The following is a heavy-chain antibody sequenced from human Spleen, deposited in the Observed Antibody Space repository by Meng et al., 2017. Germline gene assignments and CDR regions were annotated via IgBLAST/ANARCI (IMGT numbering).Heavy chain of an antibody. J-gene: IGHJ4*02. CDR2: IYHSGRA. V-gene: IGHV4-4*02. Sequence: HAQPQESGPGLVKPSQTLPLPCTVSGGSISTRDWWTWVRQPPGKGLEWIGEIYHSGRANYIPTLKSRVTISVDKSKNQFSLDLRSVIAADTAVYFCTLNLVGSSLDYWGQGTLVTVSS. D-gene: IGHD2-8*02. CDR3: TLNLVGSSLDY. CDR1: GGSISTRDW.